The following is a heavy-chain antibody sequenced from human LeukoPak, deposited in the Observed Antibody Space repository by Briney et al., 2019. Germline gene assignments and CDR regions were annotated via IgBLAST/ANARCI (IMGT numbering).Heavy chain of an antibody. CDR3: ARDETRRFDY. V-gene: IGHV3-7*01. J-gene: IGHJ4*02. Sequence: GGTLRLSCAASGFTFSNYWMTWVRQAPGKGLEWVANIKEDGREKYYVDFVNRRFNIFKDNAHNSLYLQMNSLRVDDTAVYYCARDETRRFDYWGQGTLVTVSS. CDR2: IKEDGREK. CDR1: GFTFSNYW.